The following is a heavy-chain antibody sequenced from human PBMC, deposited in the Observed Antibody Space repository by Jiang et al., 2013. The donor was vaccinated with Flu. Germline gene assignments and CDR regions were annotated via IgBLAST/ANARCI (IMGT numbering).Heavy chain of an antibody. D-gene: IGHD3-22*01. CDR2: ISGNGDAT. Sequence: VQLLESGGRLIQPGGSLRLSCAASGFPFSSYAMSWVRQAPGKGLEWVSSISGNGDATYYADSVEGRFTISRDTSKSTLYLQMNSLRAEDTALYYCAKLVDYFDSSGYFDYWAREPWSPSPQ. CDR3: AKLVDYFDSSGYFDY. CDR1: GFPFSSYA. V-gene: IGHV3-23*01. J-gene: IGHJ4*02.